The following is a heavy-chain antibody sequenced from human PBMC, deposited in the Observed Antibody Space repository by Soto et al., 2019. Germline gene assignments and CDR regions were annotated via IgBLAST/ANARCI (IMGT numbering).Heavy chain of an antibody. J-gene: IGHJ3*02. CDR1: GGSISSYS. CDR2: IYYSGST. D-gene: IGHD6-6*01. CDR3: ARVSPISLKSIAARPLGAFDI. Sequence: HVQLQESGPGLVKPSETLSLTCTVSGGSISSYSWSWIRQPPGKGLAWIGYIYYSGSTNYNPSLKSRVTISVDTSKNQFSLKLSSVTAADTAVYYCARVSPISLKSIAARPLGAFDIWGQGTMVTVSS. V-gene: IGHV4-59*01.